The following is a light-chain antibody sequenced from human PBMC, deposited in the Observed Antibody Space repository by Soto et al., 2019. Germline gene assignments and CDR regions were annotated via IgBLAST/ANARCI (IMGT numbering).Light chain of an antibody. CDR3: QSYDSSLSVV. CDR1: SSNIGAGYD. J-gene: IGLJ2*01. V-gene: IGLV1-40*01. CDR2: GNN. Sequence: SVLTQPPSVSGAPGQRVTISCTGSSSNIGAGYDVHWYQQLPGTAPKLLIYGNNNRPSGVPDRFSGSKSGTSASLAITGLQAEDEADYYCQSYDSSLSVVFGGGTQLTVL.